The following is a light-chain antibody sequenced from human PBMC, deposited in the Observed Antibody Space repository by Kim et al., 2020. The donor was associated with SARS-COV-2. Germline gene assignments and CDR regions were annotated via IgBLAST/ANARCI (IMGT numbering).Light chain of an antibody. V-gene: IGLV4-69*01. CDR3: QTWGTGMV. CDR1: SGHSSYA. Sequence: QLVLTQSPSASASPGASVKLTCTLSSGHSSYAIAWHQQQPEKGPRYLMKLNTDGSHSKGDGIPDRFSGSSSGAERYLTISSLQSEDEADYYCQTWGTGMVFGGGTQLTVL. J-gene: IGLJ3*02. CDR2: LNTDGSH.